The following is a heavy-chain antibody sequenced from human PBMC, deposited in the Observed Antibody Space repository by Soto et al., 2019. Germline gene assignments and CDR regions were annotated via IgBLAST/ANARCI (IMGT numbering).Heavy chain of an antibody. CDR1: GFTFSSYG. Sequence: QVQLVESGGGVVQPGRSLRLSCAASGFTFSSYGMHWVRQAPGKGLEWVAVIWYDGSNKYYADSVKGRFTISRDNSKKTLYLQMNSLRAEDTAVYYCARAGVVTVYYYYGMDVWGQGTTVTVSS. CDR2: IWYDGSNK. D-gene: IGHD2-15*01. CDR3: ARAGVVTVYYYYGMDV. J-gene: IGHJ6*02. V-gene: IGHV3-33*01.